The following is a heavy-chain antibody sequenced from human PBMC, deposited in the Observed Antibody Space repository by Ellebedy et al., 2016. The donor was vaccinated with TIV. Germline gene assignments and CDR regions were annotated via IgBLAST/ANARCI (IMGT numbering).Heavy chain of an antibody. J-gene: IGHJ5*02. CDR1: GGSIRSYY. CDR2: LSSNGST. CDR3: SRHVSGDYGRWFDP. D-gene: IGHD4-17*01. V-gene: IGHV4-59*08. Sequence: MPSETLSLTCTVSGGSIRSYYWSWIRQPPGKGLEWIGYLSSNGSTNYNPSLKSRVTISVDTSKNQFSLRLTSVTAADSAVYYCSRHVSGDYGRWFDPWGQGTLVTVSS.